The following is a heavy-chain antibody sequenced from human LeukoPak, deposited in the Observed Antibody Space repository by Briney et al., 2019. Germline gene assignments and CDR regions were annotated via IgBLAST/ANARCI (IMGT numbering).Heavy chain of an antibody. Sequence: ASVKVSCEASGYSFTIYYLHWLRQAPGQGLEWMGWINPDTGGTFYAQKFKGRVTISRDTSISTAYMEVNRLTSDDTAVYYCAREHSVRGVGSWGQGTLVTVSS. V-gene: IGHV1-2*02. CDR2: INPDTGGT. J-gene: IGHJ5*02. D-gene: IGHD3-10*01. CDR1: GYSFTIYY. CDR3: AREHSVRGVGS.